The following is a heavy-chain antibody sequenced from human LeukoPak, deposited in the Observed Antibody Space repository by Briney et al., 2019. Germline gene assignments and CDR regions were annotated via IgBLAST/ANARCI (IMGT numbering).Heavy chain of an antibody. CDR2: IYTSGST. J-gene: IGHJ4*02. Sequence: PSETLSLTCTVSGGSISTSSYYWSWIRQPAGKGLEWIGRIYTSGSTNYNPSLKSRVTISVDTSKNQFSLKLSSVTAADTAVYYCATVAKGAFDYWGQGTLVTVSS. CDR3: ATVAKGAFDY. CDR1: GGSISTSSYY. V-gene: IGHV4-61*02.